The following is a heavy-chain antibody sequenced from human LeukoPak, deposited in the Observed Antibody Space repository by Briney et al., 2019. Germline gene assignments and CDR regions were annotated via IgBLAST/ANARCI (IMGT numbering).Heavy chain of an antibody. CDR2: ISYSGNT. CDR1: GGSIISSDYH. CDR3: ARGRWRGYCSGGSCYSPPYYYYGMDV. D-gene: IGHD2-15*01. Sequence: SETLSLTCTVSGGSIISSDYHWGWVRQPPGKGLEWIGTISYSGNTDYNPSLRSRVTISVDTSKNQFSLKLSSVTAADTAVYYCARGRWRGYCSGGSCYSPPYYYYGMDVWGQGTTVTVSS. V-gene: IGHV4-39*07. J-gene: IGHJ6*02.